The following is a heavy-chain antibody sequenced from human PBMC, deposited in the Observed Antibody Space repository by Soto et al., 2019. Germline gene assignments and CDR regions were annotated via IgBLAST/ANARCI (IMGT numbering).Heavy chain of an antibody. V-gene: IGHV1-46*01. CDR2: INPSGGST. J-gene: IGHJ6*02. D-gene: IGHD5-12*01. CDR1: GYTFTSYY. Sequence: GASVKVSCKASGYTFTSYYMHWVRQAPGQGLEWMGIINPSGGSTSYAQKFQGRVTMTRDTSTSTVYMELSSLRSEDTAVYYCARDRNGGYPPYYYYGMDVWGQGTTVTVSS. CDR3: ARDRNGGYPPYYYYGMDV.